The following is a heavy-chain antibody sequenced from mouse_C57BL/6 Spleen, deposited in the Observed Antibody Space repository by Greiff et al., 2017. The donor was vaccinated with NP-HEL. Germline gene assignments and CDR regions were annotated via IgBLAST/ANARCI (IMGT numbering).Heavy chain of an antibody. CDR1: GYTFTSYW. J-gene: IGHJ2*01. V-gene: IGHV1-69*01. Sequence: QVQLQQPGAELVMPGASVKLSCKASGYTFTSYWMHWVKQRPGQGLEWIGEIDPSDSYTNYNQKFKGKSTLSVDKSSSTAYMQLSSLTSEDSAVYYCARIWDVPFDYWGQSTTLTVSS. D-gene: IGHD4-1*01. CDR3: ARIWDVPFDY. CDR2: IDPSDSYT.